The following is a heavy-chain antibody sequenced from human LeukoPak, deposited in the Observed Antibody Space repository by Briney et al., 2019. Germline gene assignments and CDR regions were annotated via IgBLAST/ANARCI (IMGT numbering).Heavy chain of an antibody. J-gene: IGHJ5*02. CDR3: VSPGEEQHFTLGGILIGP. V-gene: IGHV3-30-3*01. CDR1: GFTFSNYA. CDR2: ISYDGNNK. Sequence: GGSLRLSCAASGFTFSNYAIHWVRQAPGKGLEWVAVISYDGNNKYYADSVKGRFTISRDNSKNTLYLEMDSLRAEDTAVYYCVSPGEEQHFTLGGILIGPWGQGTLVTVSS. D-gene: IGHD3-10*01.